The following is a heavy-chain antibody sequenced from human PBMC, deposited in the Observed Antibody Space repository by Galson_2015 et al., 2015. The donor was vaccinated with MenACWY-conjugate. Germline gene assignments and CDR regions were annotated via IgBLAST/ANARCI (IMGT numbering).Heavy chain of an antibody. CDR3: AKDSWSGSYSTHFDY. CDR1: GFTFDDYA. Sequence: SLRLSCAASGFTFDDYAMHWVRQAPGKGLEWVSLISWDGGSTYYADSVKGRFTISRDNSKNSLYLQMNSLRAEDTALYYCAKDSWSGSYSTHFDYWGQGTLVTVSS. V-gene: IGHV3-43D*03. J-gene: IGHJ4*02. D-gene: IGHD1-26*01. CDR2: ISWDGGST.